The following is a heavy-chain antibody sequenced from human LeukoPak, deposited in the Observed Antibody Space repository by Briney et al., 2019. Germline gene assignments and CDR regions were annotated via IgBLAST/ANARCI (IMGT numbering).Heavy chain of an antibody. V-gene: IGHV4-59*01. CDR1: AGSISNYF. Sequence: PSETLSLTCTVSAGSISNYFWNWIRQPPGKGLEWIGYIHSSGSTNYNPSLKSRLTMSVDTSKNQFSLKLSSVTAADTAVYYCARSNGDYRYPFDYWGQGILVTVSS. J-gene: IGHJ4*02. D-gene: IGHD4-17*01. CDR3: ARSNGDYRYPFDY. CDR2: IHSSGST.